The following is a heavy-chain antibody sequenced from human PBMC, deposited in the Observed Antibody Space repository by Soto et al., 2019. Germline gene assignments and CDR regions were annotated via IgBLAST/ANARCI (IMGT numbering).Heavy chain of an antibody. CDR3: ARVAADIASWLDP. CDR1: GDSISTYN. V-gene: IGHV4-59*01. D-gene: IGHD5-12*01. J-gene: IGHJ5*02. CDR2: IYYSGVT. Sequence: QGQLQESGPGLVKPSETLSLTCTVSGDSISTYNWGWIRQPPGKGLEWIGCIYYSGVTNYNPSLKSRVTISVDTPQNHLSLKLNSVTAADTAVYYSARVAADIASWLDPWGQGTLVTVSS.